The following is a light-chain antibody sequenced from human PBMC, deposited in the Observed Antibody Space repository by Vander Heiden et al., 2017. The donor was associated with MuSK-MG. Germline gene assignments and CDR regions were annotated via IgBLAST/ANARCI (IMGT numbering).Light chain of an antibody. CDR1: DMGRKI. CDR2: DDY. V-gene: IGLV3-21*02. Sequence: SYVLPQPPSVSVAPGQTARITCAGNDMGRKIVHWYQQKPGQAPGLVVYDDYDRPSGIPERFSGSNSGNTATLTISRVAAGDEADYSCQVWDSGSDHPVFGGGTHLTVL. CDR3: QVWDSGSDHPV. J-gene: IGLJ2*01.